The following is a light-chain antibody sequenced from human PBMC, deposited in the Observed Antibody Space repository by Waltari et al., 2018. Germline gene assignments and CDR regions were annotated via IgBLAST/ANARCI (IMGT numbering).Light chain of an antibody. V-gene: IGLV3-21*01. CDR3: QVWDANTDPGV. CDR1: NIESKS. CDR2: YDT. J-gene: IGLJ1*01. Sequence: YVLTQPPSVAVAPGETARVTCGGNNIESKSALWYQQKPGQAPVLVISYDTNRPSGIPERFSGSNSGDTATLTISRVEAGDEADYYCQVWDANTDPGVFGTGTEVTVL.